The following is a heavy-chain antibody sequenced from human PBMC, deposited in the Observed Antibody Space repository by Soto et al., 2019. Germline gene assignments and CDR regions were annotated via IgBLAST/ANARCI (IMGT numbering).Heavy chain of an antibody. D-gene: IGHD3-22*01. CDR1: GGSISSYY. Sequence: SATLSLTCTVSGGSISSYYWSWIRQPPGKGLEWIGYIYYSGSTNYNPSLKSRVTISVDTSKNQFSLKLSSVTAADTAVYYCARGVGYYYDSSGYPNWFDPWGQGTLVTVSS. CDR3: ARGVGYYYDSSGYPNWFDP. V-gene: IGHV4-59*01. J-gene: IGHJ5*02. CDR2: IYYSGST.